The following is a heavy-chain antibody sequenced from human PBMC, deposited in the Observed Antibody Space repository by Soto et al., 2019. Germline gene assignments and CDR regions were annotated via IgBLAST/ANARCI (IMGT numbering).Heavy chain of an antibody. D-gene: IGHD6-6*01. Sequence: GGSLRLSCAASGFTFSSYSMNWVRQAPGKGLEWVSSISSSSSYIYYADSVKGRFTISRDNAKNSLYLQMNSLRAEDTAVYYCAGSSSSSGGYYYMDVWGKGTTVTVSS. J-gene: IGHJ6*03. CDR2: ISSSSSYI. CDR1: GFTFSSYS. V-gene: IGHV3-21*01. CDR3: AGSSSSSGGYYYMDV.